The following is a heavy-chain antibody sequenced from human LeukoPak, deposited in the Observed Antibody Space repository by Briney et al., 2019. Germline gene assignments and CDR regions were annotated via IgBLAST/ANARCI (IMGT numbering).Heavy chain of an antibody. CDR2: IYTSGST. D-gene: IGHD5-24*01. CDR1: GDSISSYY. Sequence: SETLSLTCTVSGDSISSYYWSWIRQPAGKGLEWIGRIYTSGSTNYNPSLKSRVTMSADTSKNQFSLKLSSVTAADTAVYYCARVIRDGYNYYFDYWGQGTLVTVSS. V-gene: IGHV4-4*07. J-gene: IGHJ4*02. CDR3: ARVIRDGYNYYFDY.